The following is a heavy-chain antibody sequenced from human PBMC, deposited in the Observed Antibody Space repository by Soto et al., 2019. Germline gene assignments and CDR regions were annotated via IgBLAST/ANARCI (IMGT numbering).Heavy chain of an antibody. Sequence: LRLSCAASGFVFSDSYLSWIRQAPWKGLEWISYISNTVSYTDYADSVKGLFSISRDNADNSLFLQMNSLRAEDTAVYYFARGSHYFGTNRYPVLDSFEIWGPETTVAVS. V-gene: IGHV3-11*06. CDR3: ARGSHYFGTNRYPVLDSFEI. CDR2: ISNTVSYT. J-gene: IGHJ3*02. D-gene: IGHD2-8*01. CDR1: GFVFSDSY.